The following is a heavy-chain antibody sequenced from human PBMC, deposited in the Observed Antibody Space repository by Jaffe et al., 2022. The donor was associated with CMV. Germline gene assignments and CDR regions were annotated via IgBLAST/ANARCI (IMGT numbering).Heavy chain of an antibody. V-gene: IGHV4-39*01. CDR2: IYYSGST. D-gene: IGHD3-3*01. CDR3: ARQRRHGDDFLEWFGRGNWFDP. CDR1: GGSISSSSYY. J-gene: IGHJ5*02. Sequence: QLQLQESGPGLVKPSETLSLTCTVSGGSISSSSYYWGWIRQPPGKGLEWIGSIYYSGSTYYNPSLKSRVTISVDTSKNQFSLKLSSVTAADTAVYYCARQRRHGDDFLEWFGRGNWFDPWGQGTLVTVSS.